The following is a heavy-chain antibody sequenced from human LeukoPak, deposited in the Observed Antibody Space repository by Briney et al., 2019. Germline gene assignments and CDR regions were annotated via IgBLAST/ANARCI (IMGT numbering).Heavy chain of an antibody. CDR2: ISYDGSNK. J-gene: IGHJ6*02. V-gene: IGHV3-30-3*01. CDR1: GFTFSSYA. CDR3: ARDKSGSYRYYYYGMDV. D-gene: IGHD1-26*01. Sequence: GGSLRLSCAASGFTFSSYAMHWVRQAPGKGLEWVAVISYDGSNKYYADSVKGRFTISRDNSKNTLYLQMNSLRAEDTAVYYCARDKSGSYRYYYYGMDVWGQGTTVTVSS.